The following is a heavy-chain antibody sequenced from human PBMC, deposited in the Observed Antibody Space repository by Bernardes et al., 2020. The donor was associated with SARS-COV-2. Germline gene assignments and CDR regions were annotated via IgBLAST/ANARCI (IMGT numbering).Heavy chain of an antibody. CDR1: GYTFSSYY. CDR2: INPSGGST. V-gene: IGHV1-46*01. J-gene: IGHJ6*02. Sequence: ASVKVSCKASGYTFSSYYMHWVRQAPGQGLEWMGIINPSGGSTSYAQKFQGRVTMTRDTSTSTVYMELSSLRSEDTAVYYCARDPTTTYSRDDYYYYYGMDVWGQGTTVTVSS. CDR3: ARDPTTTYSRDDYYYYYGMDV. D-gene: IGHD6-13*01.